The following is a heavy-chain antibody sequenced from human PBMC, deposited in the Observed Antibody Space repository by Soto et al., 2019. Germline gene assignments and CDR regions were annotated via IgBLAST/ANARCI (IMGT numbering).Heavy chain of an antibody. J-gene: IGHJ3*02. D-gene: IGHD3-16*01. CDR3: ARELQRVYGGLRYAAFDI. CDR1: GGSISSGGYY. CDR2: IYYSGST. V-gene: IGHV4-31*03. Sequence: SETLSLTCTVSGGSISSGGYYWSWIRQHPGKGLEWIGYIYYSGSTYYNPSLRSRVTISVDTSKNQFSLKLSSVTAADTAVYYCARELQRVYGGLRYAAFDIWGQGTMVTVSS.